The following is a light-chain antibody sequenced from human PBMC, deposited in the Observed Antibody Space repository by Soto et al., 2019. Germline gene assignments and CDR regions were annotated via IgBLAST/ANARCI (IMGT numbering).Light chain of an antibody. J-gene: IGLJ1*01. V-gene: IGLV2-18*02. CDR1: SSDVGSYNR. Sequence: QSVLTQPPSVSGSPGQSVAISCTGTSSDVGSYNRVSWYLQPPGAAPKLMIYEVSNRPSGVPDRFSGSKSGNTASLTISGLQAEDEADYYCNSYTGSSTYVFGTGTQAHRP. CDR3: NSYTGSSTYV. CDR2: EVS.